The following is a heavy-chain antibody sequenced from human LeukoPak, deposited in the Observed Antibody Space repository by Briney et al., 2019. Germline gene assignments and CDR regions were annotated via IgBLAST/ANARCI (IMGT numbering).Heavy chain of an antibody. D-gene: IGHD6-6*01. CDR3: ASSVGDSSSSNWFDP. Sequence: PGGSLGLSCAASGFTVSSNYLTWVRQAPGKGLEWVSVIYSGGTTYYADSVKGRFIISRDNSKNTLYLQMNSLRAEDTAVYYCASSVGDSSSSNWFDPWGQGTLVTVSS. V-gene: IGHV3-66*01. J-gene: IGHJ5*02. CDR2: IYSGGTT. CDR1: GFTVSSNY.